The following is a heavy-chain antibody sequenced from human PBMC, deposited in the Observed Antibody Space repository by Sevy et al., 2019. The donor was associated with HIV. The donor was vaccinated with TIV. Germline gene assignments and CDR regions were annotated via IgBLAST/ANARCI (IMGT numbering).Heavy chain of an antibody. CDR1: GFTFSDYW. CDR2: IRQDGGEK. Sequence: GGSLRLSCAGSGFTFSDYWMTWVRQAPGKGMEWVANIRQDGGEKYYAHSVEGRFTISRDNAKNSVYLQMNSLRAEDTAVYYCVRAIGVASSYWGQGTLVTVSS. V-gene: IGHV3-7*04. CDR3: VRAIGVASSY. D-gene: IGHD6-19*01. J-gene: IGHJ4*02.